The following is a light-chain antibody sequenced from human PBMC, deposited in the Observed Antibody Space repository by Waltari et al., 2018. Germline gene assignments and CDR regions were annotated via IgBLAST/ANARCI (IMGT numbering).Light chain of an antibody. V-gene: IGLV1-44*01. J-gene: IGLJ3*02. CDR3: AAWDDSLNGRWV. Sequence: QSVLTQPTSASGTPGKGVPISCSGGASHSGSNVVHRYQQVPGKAPKLLIYRSDRRPAGVPDRFSGSKSGTSASLAISGLQSEDEADYYCAAWDDSLNGRWVFGGGTKVTVL. CDR1: ASHSGSNV. CDR2: RSD.